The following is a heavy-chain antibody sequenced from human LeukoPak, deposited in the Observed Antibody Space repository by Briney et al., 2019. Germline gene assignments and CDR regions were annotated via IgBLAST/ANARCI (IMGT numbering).Heavy chain of an antibody. Sequence: SETLSLTCAVYGGSFSGYYWSWLRQPPGKGLEWIGEINHSGSTNYNPSLKSRVTISVDTSKNQFSLKLSSVTAADTAVYYCARGRRTIFGVVPFDYWGQGTLVTVSS. D-gene: IGHD3-3*01. CDR2: INHSGST. V-gene: IGHV4-34*01. CDR3: ARGRRTIFGVVPFDY. CDR1: GGSFSGYY. J-gene: IGHJ4*02.